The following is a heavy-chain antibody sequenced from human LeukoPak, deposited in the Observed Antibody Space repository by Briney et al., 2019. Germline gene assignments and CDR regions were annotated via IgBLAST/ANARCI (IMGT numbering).Heavy chain of an antibody. CDR2: TSYDGSNS. CDR3: ARDLLALVLVPSAIDN. Sequence: SLRLSCAASGFTFSSFGIHWVRQALGKGLEWVALTSYDGSNSYYADFVKGRFTISRDNSRNMVFLQMNSLRGEDTAVYFCARDLLALVLVPSAIDNWGLGTLVAVSS. V-gene: IGHV3-30*03. CDR1: GFTFSSFG. D-gene: IGHD2-2*01. J-gene: IGHJ4*02.